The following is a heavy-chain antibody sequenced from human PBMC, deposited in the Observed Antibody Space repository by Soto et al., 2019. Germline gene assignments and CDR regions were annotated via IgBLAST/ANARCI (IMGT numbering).Heavy chain of an antibody. J-gene: IGHJ6*02. D-gene: IGHD2-21*02. CDR3: TTDLGDFDPLDV. CDR2: IKSKTDGGTT. V-gene: IGHV3-15*01. CDR1: GFTFSNAW. Sequence: GGSLRLSCAASGFTFSNAWMSWVRQAPGKGLEWVGRIKSKTDGGTTDYAAPVKGRFTISRDDSKNTLYLQMNSLKTEDTAVYYCTTDLGDFDPLDVWGQGTTVTVSS.